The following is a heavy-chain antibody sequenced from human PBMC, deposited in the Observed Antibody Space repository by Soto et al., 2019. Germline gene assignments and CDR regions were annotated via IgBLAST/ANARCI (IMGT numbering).Heavy chain of an antibody. D-gene: IGHD1-7*01. V-gene: IGHV4-59*01. CDR3: ARDRPGITGTTGPLDY. CDR2: IYYSGST. CDR1: GGSISSYY. Sequence: SETLSLTCTVSGGSISSYYWSWIRQPPGKGLEWIGYIYYSGSTNYNPSLKSRVTISVDTSKNQFSLKLSSVTAADTAVYYCARDRPGITGTTGPLDYWGQGTLVTVSS. J-gene: IGHJ4*02.